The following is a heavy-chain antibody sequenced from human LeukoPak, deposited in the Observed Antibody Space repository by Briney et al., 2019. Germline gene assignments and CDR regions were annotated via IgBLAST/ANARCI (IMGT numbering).Heavy chain of an antibody. J-gene: IGHJ3*02. CDR1: GFTFSSYW. V-gene: IGHV3-7*01. CDR2: IKQDGSEK. CDR3: AREESRNSNDM. Sequence: PGGSLRLSCAVSGFTFSSYWMSWYRQAPGKGLKWVANIKQDGSEKYYVDSVKGRFTISRDNAKNSLNLQMNCLRTEDTAVYYCAREESRNSNDMWGQGTMVTVSS. D-gene: IGHD2-2*01.